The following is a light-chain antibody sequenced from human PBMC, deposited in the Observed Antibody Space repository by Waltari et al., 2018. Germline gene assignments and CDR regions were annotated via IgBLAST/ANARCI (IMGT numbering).Light chain of an antibody. V-gene: IGKV1-39*01. CDR3: QQTYSNFRT. CDR1: QRVSGY. CDR2: AAS. J-gene: IGKJ1*01. Sequence: DLQMTQSPSSLPASVGDSVTITCRTSQRVSGYLNWYQQKPGQAPKLLIYAASSLQGGVPSRFSGSGFGTDFTLTSNGLQPEDCAVYYCQQTYSNFRTFGQGTKVDVK.